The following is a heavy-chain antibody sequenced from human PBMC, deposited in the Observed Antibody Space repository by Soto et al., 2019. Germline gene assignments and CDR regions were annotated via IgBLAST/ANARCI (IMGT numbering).Heavy chain of an antibody. Sequence: GGSLRLSCAASGFSFDDYTMHWVRQAPGKGLEWVSLINWDSGTTDYAGSVKGRFTISRENAKNSLYLQMNSLRAGDTAVYYCARGSSSSNRKPYYYGMDVWGQGTTVTVSS. V-gene: IGHV3-43*01. J-gene: IGHJ6*02. CDR1: GFSFDDYT. D-gene: IGHD6-13*01. CDR3: ARGSSSSNRKPYYYGMDV. CDR2: INWDSGTT.